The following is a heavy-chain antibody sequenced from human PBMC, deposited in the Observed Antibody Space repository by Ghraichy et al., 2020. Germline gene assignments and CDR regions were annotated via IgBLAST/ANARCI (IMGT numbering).Heavy chain of an antibody. V-gene: IGHV3-49*03. J-gene: IGHJ3*02. CDR2: IRSKAYGGTT. Sequence: GESLNISCTASGFTFGDYAMSWFRQAPGKGLEWVGFIRSKAYGGTTEYAASVKGRFTISRDDSKSIAYLQMNSLKTEDTAVYYCTSREFGPLGDDAFDIWGQGTMVTVSS. D-gene: IGHD3-10*01. CDR1: GFTFGDYA. CDR3: TSREFGPLGDDAFDI.